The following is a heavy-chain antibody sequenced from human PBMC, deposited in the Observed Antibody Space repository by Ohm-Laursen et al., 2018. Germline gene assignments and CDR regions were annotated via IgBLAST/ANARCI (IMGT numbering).Heavy chain of an antibody. J-gene: IGHJ5*02. V-gene: IGHV4-4*07. D-gene: IGHD6-13*01. Sequence: SDTLSLTWTVSGGSMNNYFWTWIRQPAGKGLEWIGRISSSGSSNYNPSLKSRVTMSVDTSKNQFSLNLRSVTAADTAVYYCARHDRNITAAPFDPWGQGTLVTVSS. CDR2: ISSSGSS. CDR3: ARHDRNITAAPFDP. CDR1: GGSMNNYF.